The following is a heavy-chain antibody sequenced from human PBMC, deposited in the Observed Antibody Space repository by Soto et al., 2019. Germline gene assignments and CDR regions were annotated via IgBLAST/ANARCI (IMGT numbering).Heavy chain of an antibody. CDR2: INPNSGGT. D-gene: IGHD6-19*01. CDR1: GYTFTGYY. V-gene: IGHV1-2*02. J-gene: IGHJ6*02. Sequence: ASVKVSCKASGYTFTGYYMHWVRQAPGQGLEWMGWINPNSGGTNYAQKFQGRVTTTRDTSISTAYMELSRLRSDDTAVYYCARERVIEQWLPGYYYYGMDAWGQGTTVTVSS. CDR3: ARERVIEQWLPGYYYYGMDA.